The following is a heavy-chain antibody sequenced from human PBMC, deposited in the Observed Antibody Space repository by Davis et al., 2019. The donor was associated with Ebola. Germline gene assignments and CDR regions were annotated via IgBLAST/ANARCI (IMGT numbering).Heavy chain of an antibody. J-gene: IGHJ4*02. CDR1: GFSLSDST. CDR3: TGTTVTTDY. D-gene: IGHD4-17*01. CDR2: IRSKPKGYAT. V-gene: IGHV3-73*01. Sequence: PGGSLRLSCAASGFSLSDSTIHWVRQASGKGLEWVGRIRSKPKGYATAYAASVKGRFTISRDDSKNTAYLQMNSLKTEDTAVYYCTGTTVTTDYWGQGTLVTVSS.